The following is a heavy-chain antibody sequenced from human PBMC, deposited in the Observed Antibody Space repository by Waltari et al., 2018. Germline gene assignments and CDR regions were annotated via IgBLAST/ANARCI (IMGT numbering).Heavy chain of an antibody. CDR3: TTDLENYYYYYMDV. CDR2: IKDKSDGGTT. CDR1: GVLFTNAW. V-gene: IGHV3-15*01. J-gene: IGHJ6*03. Sequence: EVQLVESGGGLVKPGGSLRLYCEASGVLFTNAWMTWVRQATGKGQEWVGRIKDKSDGGTTDYAAPLKGRFTISRDDSKNTLFLQMNNLKPEDTAVYFCTTDLENYYYYYMDVWGKGTTVTVSS. D-gene: IGHD1-1*01.